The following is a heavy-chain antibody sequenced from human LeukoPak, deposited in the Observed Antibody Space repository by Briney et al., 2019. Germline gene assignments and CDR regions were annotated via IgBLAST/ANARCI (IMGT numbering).Heavy chain of an antibody. J-gene: IGHJ4*02. CDR2: IIPIFGTA. Sequence: ASVNVSCKASGGTFSSYAISWVRQAPGQGLEWMGGIIPIFGTANYAQKFQGRVTMTTDTSTSTAYMELRSLRSDDTAVYYCARAVVVAATLNDYWGQGTLVTVSS. CDR1: GGTFSSYA. D-gene: IGHD2-15*01. V-gene: IGHV1-69*05. CDR3: ARAVVVAATLNDY.